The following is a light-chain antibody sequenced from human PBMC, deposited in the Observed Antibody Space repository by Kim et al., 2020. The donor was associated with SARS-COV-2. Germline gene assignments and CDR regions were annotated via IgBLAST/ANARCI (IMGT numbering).Light chain of an antibody. CDR2: EVN. CDR3: FSYAGSTYV. J-gene: IGLJ1*01. CDR1: SSDVGGYNY. Sequence: QSALTQPPSASGSPGQSVTISCTGTSSDVGGYNYVSWYQQHPGKAPKLMIYEVNKRPSGVPDRFSGSKSGSTASLTVSGLLAEDEADYYCFSYAGSTYVFGTGTKVTVL. V-gene: IGLV2-8*01.